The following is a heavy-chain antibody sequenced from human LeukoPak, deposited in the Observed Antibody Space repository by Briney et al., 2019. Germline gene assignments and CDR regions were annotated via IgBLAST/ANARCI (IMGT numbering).Heavy chain of an antibody. Sequence: GGSLRLSCAASGFTFGNFAMSWVRQAPGKGLEWVSAIVGSGVSTYYADSVKGRFTISRDNSKNTLYLQLNSLRVEDTSVYYCAKDPGSMGFAMDIWGKGTRVTVSS. V-gene: IGHV3-23*01. CDR1: GFTFGNFA. CDR3: AKDPGSMGFAMDI. D-gene: IGHD2/OR15-2a*01. J-gene: IGHJ6*04. CDR2: IVGSGVST.